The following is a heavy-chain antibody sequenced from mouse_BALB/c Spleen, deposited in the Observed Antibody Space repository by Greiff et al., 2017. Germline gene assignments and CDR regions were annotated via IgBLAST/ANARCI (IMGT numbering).Heavy chain of an antibody. Sequence: VQLQQSGPELVKPGASVKISCKASGYTFTDYNMHWVKQSHGKSLEWIGYIYPYNGGTGYNQKFKSKATLTVDNSSSTAYMELRSLTSEDSAVYYCARPYYYGSSYFAYWGQGTLVTVSA. CDR2: IYPYNGGT. V-gene: IGHV1S29*02. D-gene: IGHD1-1*01. J-gene: IGHJ3*01. CDR3: ARPYYYGSSYFAY. CDR1: GYTFTDYN.